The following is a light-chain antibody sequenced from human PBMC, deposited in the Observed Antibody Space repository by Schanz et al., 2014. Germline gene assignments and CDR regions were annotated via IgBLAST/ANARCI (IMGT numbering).Light chain of an antibody. Sequence: QSALTQPASVSGSPGQSITISCTGTGSDVGGYNYVSWYQQHPGKAPKLIIYGVTNRPSGVPDRFSGSKSGNTASLTVSGLQAEDEADYYCSSYAGSSTFAVFGGGTKLTVL. V-gene: IGLV2-14*03. CDR2: GVT. J-gene: IGLJ2*01. CDR1: GSDVGGYNY. CDR3: SSYAGSSTFAV.